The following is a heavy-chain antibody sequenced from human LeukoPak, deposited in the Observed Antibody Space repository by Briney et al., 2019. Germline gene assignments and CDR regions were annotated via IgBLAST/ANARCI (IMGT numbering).Heavy chain of an antibody. J-gene: IGHJ4*02. Sequence: SETLSLTCAVSGGSISSSNWWSWVRQPPGKGLEWIGEIYRSGSTNYNPSLKSRVTISVDRANNQFSLKLSSVTAADTAFYYCASGSYCSSTSCRHYYFDYWGQGTLVTVSS. CDR1: GGSISSSNW. V-gene: IGHV4-4*02. D-gene: IGHD2-2*01. CDR2: IYRSGST. CDR3: ASGSYCSSTSCRHYYFDY.